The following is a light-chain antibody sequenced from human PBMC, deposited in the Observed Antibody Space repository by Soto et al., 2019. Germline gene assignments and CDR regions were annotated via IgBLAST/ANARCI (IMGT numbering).Light chain of an antibody. CDR2: RNN. V-gene: IGLV1-47*01. CDR3: AAWDGSLSGWV. Sequence: QPVLTQPPSASGTPGQRVTISCSGSSSNIETNYVHWYQQLPGTAPKVLIYRNNQRPSRVPDRFSASKSGTSASLAISGLRSEDEADYYCAAWDGSLSGWVFGGGTKVTVL. CDR1: SSNIETNY. J-gene: IGLJ3*02.